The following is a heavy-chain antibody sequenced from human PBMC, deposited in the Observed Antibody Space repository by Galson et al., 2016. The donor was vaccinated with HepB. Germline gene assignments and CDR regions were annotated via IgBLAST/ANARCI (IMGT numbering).Heavy chain of an antibody. CDR3: ARDRVGGWLVVWYFDL. Sequence: SLRLSCAASGFSFNNYAMSWVRQAPGKGLEWVSVISGRGTSTYYADSVKGRFTISRDNSNNTLYLEMNSLRDEDTAIYYCARDRVGGWLVVWYFDLWGRGTLVTVSS. J-gene: IGHJ2*01. CDR2: ISGRGTST. V-gene: IGHV3-23*01. D-gene: IGHD2-8*02. CDR1: GFSFNNYA.